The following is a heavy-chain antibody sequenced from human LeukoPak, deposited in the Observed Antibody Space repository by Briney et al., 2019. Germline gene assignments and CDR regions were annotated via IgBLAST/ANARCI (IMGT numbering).Heavy chain of an antibody. CDR2: INPNSGGT. Sequence: GASVKVSCKASGYTFTGYYMHWVRQAPGQGLEWMGWINPNSGGTKYAQKFQGRVTMTRDTSISTAYMELSSLTSDDTAVYYCARRIAAAGKGNYFDYWGQGILVTVSS. CDR3: ARRIAAAGKGNYFDY. J-gene: IGHJ4*02. CDR1: GYTFTGYY. V-gene: IGHV1-2*02. D-gene: IGHD6-13*01.